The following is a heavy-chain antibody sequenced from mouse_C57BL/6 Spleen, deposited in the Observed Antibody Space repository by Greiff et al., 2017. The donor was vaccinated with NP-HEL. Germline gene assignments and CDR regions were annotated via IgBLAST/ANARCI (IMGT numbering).Heavy chain of an antibody. CDR2: IDPSDSYT. V-gene: IGHV1-50*01. Sequence: QVQLQQPGAELVKPGASVKLSCKASGYTFTSYWMQWVKQRPGQGLEWIGEIDPSDSYTNYNQKFKGKATLTVDTSPSTAYMQLSSLTSEDSAVYYCARSVHLDYWGQGTTLTVSS. CDR3: ARSVHLDY. CDR1: GYTFTSYW. J-gene: IGHJ2*01.